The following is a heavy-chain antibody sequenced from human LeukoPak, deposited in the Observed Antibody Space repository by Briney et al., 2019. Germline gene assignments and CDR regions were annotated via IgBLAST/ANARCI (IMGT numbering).Heavy chain of an antibody. V-gene: IGHV3-30-3*01. CDR3: ARDTPDSSGYYREFFDY. CDR2: ISYDGSNK. D-gene: IGHD3-22*01. Sequence: GGSLRLSCAASGFTFSSYAMHWVRQAPGKGLEWVAVISYDGSNKYYADSVKGRFTISRDNSKNTLYLQMNSLRAEDTAVYYCARDTPDSSGYYREFFDYWGQGTLVTVSS. CDR1: GFTFSSYA. J-gene: IGHJ4*02.